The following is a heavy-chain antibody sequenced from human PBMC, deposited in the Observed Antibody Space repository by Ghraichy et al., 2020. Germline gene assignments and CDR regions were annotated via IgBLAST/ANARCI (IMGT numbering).Heavy chain of an antibody. CDR3: ASGPDSTEDYYYYYGMDV. CDR2: IYYSGNT. D-gene: IGHD3-3*01. CDR1: GGSISSYY. J-gene: IGHJ6*02. V-gene: IGHV4-59*01. Sequence: SETLSLTCTVSGGSISSYYWSWIRQPPGKGLEWIGYIYYSGNTNYNPSLKSRVTISVDTSKNQFSLKLSSVTAADTAVYYCASGPDSTEDYYYYYGMDVWGQGTTVTVSS.